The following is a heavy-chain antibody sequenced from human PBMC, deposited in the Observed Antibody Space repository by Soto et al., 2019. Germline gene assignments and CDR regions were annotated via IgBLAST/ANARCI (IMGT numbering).Heavy chain of an antibody. V-gene: IGHV3-9*01. Sequence: QLVESGGGLVQPGRSLRLSCAASGFTFDDYAMHWVRQAPGKGLEWVSGINWNSDNIAYADSVKRRFTISKDNAKNSLYLQMNSLTTEDTALYYWARARYCTNGICYGRAAYYGMDVWGQGTTVTVSS. CDR3: ARARYCTNGICYGRAAYYGMDV. D-gene: IGHD2-8*01. CDR2: INWNSDNI. CDR1: GFTFDDYA. J-gene: IGHJ6*02.